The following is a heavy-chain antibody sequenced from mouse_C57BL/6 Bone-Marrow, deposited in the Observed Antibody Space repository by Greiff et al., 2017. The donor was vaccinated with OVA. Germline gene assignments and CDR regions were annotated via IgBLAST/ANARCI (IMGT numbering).Heavy chain of an antibody. CDR3: ARSITTVRGYAMDY. V-gene: IGHV1-55*01. CDR1: GYTFTSYW. J-gene: IGHJ4*01. D-gene: IGHD1-1*01. CDR2: IYPGSAST. Sequence: QVQLQQPGAELVKPGASVKMSCKASGYTFTSYWITWVKQRPGQGLEWIGDIYPGSASTNYNEKFKSKATLTVDTSSSTAYMQLSSLTSEDSAVYYCARSITTVRGYAMDYWGQGTSVTVSS.